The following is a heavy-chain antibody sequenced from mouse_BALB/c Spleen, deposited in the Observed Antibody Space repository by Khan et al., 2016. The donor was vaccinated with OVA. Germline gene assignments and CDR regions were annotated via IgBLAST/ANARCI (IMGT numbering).Heavy chain of an antibody. CDR2: INPTSGYT. Sequence: QVQLQQSGAELAKPGASVKMSCKASGYTFTSYWMHWIKQRPGQGLEWIGYINPTSGYTDYNQKFKHKATLTADKSSSTAYMQLSSLTSDDSAVYYCARDRIDYWGQGTTLTVSS. J-gene: IGHJ2*01. CDR1: GYTFTSYW. V-gene: IGHV1-7*01. CDR3: ARDRIDY.